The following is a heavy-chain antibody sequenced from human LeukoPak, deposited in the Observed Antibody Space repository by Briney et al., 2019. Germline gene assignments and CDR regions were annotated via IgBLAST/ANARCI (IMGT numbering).Heavy chain of an antibody. D-gene: IGHD6-6*01. CDR2: IYSGGST. J-gene: IGHJ3*02. V-gene: IGHV3-53*01. CDR1: GFTVSSNY. CDR3: ARDYSSSSGKAFDI. Sequence: PGGSLRLSCAASGFTVSSNYMSWVRQAPGKGLEWVSVIYSGGSTYYADSVKGRFTISRDNSKNTLYLQMNSLRAEDTAVYYCARDYSSSSGKAFDIWGQGTMVTVSS.